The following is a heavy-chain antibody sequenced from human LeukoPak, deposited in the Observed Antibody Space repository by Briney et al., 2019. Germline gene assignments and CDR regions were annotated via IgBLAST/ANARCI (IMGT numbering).Heavy chain of an antibody. J-gene: IGHJ4*02. CDR3: ARNRVTIFGVVIDHLRHHGPIDY. CDR1: GGSFSGYY. CDR2: INHSGST. D-gene: IGHD3-3*01. Sequence: PSETLSLTCAVYGGSFSGYYWSWIRQPPGKGLEWIGEINHSGSTNYNPSLKSRVTISVDTSKNQFSLKLSSVTAADTAVYYCARNRVTIFGVVIDHLRHHGPIDYWGQGTLVTVSS. V-gene: IGHV4-34*01.